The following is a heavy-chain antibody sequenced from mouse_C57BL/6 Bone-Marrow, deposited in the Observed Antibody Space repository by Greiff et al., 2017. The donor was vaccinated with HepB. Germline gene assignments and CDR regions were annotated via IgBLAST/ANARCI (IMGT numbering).Heavy chain of an antibody. CDR1: GYTFTSYW. V-gene: IGHV1-7*01. Sequence: QVQLQQSGAELAKPGASVKLSCKASGYTFTSYWMHWVKQRPGQGLEWIGYINPSSGYTKYNQKFKDKATLTAAKSSSTAYMQLSSLTYEDSAVYYCAREWTLRRGYFDYWGQGTTLTVSS. CDR2: INPSSGYT. D-gene: IGHD2-4*01. CDR3: AREWTLRRGYFDY. J-gene: IGHJ2*01.